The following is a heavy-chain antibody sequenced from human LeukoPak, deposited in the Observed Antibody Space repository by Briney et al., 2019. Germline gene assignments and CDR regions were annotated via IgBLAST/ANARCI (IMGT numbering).Heavy chain of an antibody. V-gene: IGHV4-4*07. CDR3: ARAGGYSGYASN. Sequence: SETLSLTCTVSGGSISNYYWSWIRQPAGKGLEWIGRIYTSGSTDYNPSHKSRVTISLDTSKNKFSLNLASVNVADTAVYYCARAGGYSGYASNWGQGTLVTVSS. J-gene: IGHJ4*02. D-gene: IGHD5-12*01. CDR1: GGSISNYY. CDR2: IYTSGST.